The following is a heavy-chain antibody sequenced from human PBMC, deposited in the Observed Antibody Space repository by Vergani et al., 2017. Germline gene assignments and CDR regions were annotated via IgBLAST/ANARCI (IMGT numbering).Heavy chain of an antibody. CDR3: AKSGYTIEIQLSPWFDP. Sequence: QVQLVESGGGVVQPGGSLRLSCAASGFTFSSYGMHWVRQAPGKRLEWVAVIWYDGSNKYYADSVKGRFTISRDNSKNTLYLQMNSLRAEDTAVYYCAKSGYTIEIQLSPWFDPWGQGTLVTVSS. J-gene: IGHJ5*02. CDR2: IWYDGSNK. CDR1: GFTFSSYG. V-gene: IGHV3-33*06. D-gene: IGHD5-18*01.